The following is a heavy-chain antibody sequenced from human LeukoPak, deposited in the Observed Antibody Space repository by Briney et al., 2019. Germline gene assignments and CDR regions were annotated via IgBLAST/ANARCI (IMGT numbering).Heavy chain of an antibody. V-gene: IGHV4-59*01. D-gene: IGHD4-11*01. CDR1: GDSISGYY. CDR3: ARLRGNYFPDY. Sequence: SETLSLTCTVSGDSISGYYWTWIRQPPGKGLEWIGYIYYSGSINYNPSLKSRLTISVDTSKSQFSLKLSSVTAADTAVYYCARLRGNYFPDYWGQGTLVTVSS. J-gene: IGHJ4*02. CDR2: IYYSGSI.